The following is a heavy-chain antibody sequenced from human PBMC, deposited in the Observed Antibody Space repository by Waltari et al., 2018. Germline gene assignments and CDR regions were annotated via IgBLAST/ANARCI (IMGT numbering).Heavy chain of an antibody. CDR2: MIATGVST. D-gene: IGHD6-19*01. J-gene: IGHJ4*02. Sequence: EVQLLESGGGLVQPGGSLELSCTASGFNFSSYAISWVRQSPEGGLEWVSGMIATGVSTYYADSVKGRFTISRDNSKTTLYLQMNSLRAEDTAVYYCAKGLDLFDSWGQGTLVTVSS. CDR1: GFNFSSYA. V-gene: IGHV3-23*01. CDR3: AKGLDLFDS.